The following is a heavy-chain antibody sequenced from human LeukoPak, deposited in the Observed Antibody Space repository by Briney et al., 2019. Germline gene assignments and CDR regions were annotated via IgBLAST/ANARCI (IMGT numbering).Heavy chain of an antibody. J-gene: IGHJ4*02. Sequence: GGSLRLSCAASGFTVSSNYMSWVRQAPGKGLEWVSVICSGGSTYYADSVKGRFTISRDNSKNTLYLQMNSLRAEDTAVYYCARARYYDILTGSPGYFDYWGQGTLVTVSS. CDR1: GFTVSSNY. V-gene: IGHV3-66*01. CDR3: ARARYYDILTGSPGYFDY. CDR2: ICSGGST. D-gene: IGHD3-9*01.